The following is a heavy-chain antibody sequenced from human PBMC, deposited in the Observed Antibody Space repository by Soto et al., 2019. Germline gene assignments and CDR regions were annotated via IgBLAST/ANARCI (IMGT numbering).Heavy chain of an antibody. CDR1: GYTFTSYG. Sequence: QVQLVQSGAEVKKPGASVKVSCKASGYTFTSYGISWVRQAPGQGLEWMGWISAYNGNTNYAQKLQGSAPMTPATSTSTAYLELRSLRSDDTAVYYCARGVSVVRSGATPRPPRYYFDYWGQGTLVTVSS. CDR3: ARGVSVVRSGATPRPPRYYFDY. CDR2: ISAYNGNT. V-gene: IGHV1-18*01. J-gene: IGHJ4*02. D-gene: IGHD1-26*01.